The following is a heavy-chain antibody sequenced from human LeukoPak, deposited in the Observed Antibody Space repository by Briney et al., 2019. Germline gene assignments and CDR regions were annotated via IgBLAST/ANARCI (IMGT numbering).Heavy chain of an antibody. D-gene: IGHD1-14*01. Sequence: SETLSLTCTVSGGSISGYYWSWIRQPAGKGLEWIGRIYTSGSTNYNPSLKSRVTMSVDTSKNQFSLKLSSVTAADTAVYYWARASPTTNKGAYGWFDPWGQGTLVTVSS. V-gene: IGHV4-4*07. CDR1: GGSISGYY. CDR2: IYTSGST. J-gene: IGHJ5*02. CDR3: ARASPTTNKGAYGWFDP.